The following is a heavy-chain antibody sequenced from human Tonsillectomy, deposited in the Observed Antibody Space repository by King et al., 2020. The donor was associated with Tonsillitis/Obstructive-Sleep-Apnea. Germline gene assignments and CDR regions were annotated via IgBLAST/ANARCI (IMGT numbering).Heavy chain of an antibody. J-gene: IGHJ3*02. CDR1: GFSLSNARMG. CDR2: IFSNDEK. V-gene: IGHV2-26*01. Sequence: TLQESGPVLVKPPETLTLTCTVSGFSLSNARMGVSWIRQPPGKALEWLAHIFSNDEKSYSTSLKSRLTISKDTSKSQVVLTMTNMDPVDTATYYCARILTGVPYDAFDIWGQGTMVTVSS. CDR3: ARILTGVPYDAFDI. D-gene: IGHD7-27*01.